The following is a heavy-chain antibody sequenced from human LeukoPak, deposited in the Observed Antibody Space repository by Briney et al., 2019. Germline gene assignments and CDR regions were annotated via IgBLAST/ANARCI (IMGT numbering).Heavy chain of an antibody. D-gene: IGHD3-22*01. J-gene: IGHJ4*02. V-gene: IGHV7-4-1*02. Sequence: ASVKVSCKASGYTFTNYAMNWVRQAPGQGLEWMGWINTNTGNPTYAQGFTGRFVFSLDTSVSTAYLQISSLKAEDTAVYYCARGYSYYDRSGYAFDYWGQGTLVTVSS. CDR2: INTNTGNP. CDR1: GYTFTNYA. CDR3: ARGYSYYDRSGYAFDY.